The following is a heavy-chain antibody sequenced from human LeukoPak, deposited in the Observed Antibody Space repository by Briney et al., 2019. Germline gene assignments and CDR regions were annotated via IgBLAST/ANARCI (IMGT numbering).Heavy chain of an antibody. CDR2: IYTSGST. J-gene: IGHJ5*02. CDR1: GGSISSYY. D-gene: IGHD2-2*01. V-gene: IGHV4-4*07. CDR3: ATNPGGYCGSTNCFGEAP. Sequence: PSETLSLTCTVSGGSISSYYWSWIRQPAGKGLEWIGRIYTSGSTNYNPSLKSRVTMSVDTSKNQFSLNLTSVTAADTAVYFCATNPGGYCGSTNCFGEAPWGQGTLVTVSS.